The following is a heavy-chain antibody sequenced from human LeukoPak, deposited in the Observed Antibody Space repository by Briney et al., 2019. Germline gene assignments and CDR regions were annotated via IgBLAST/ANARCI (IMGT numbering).Heavy chain of an antibody. CDR3: ARAAGGGSYLSYAFDI. D-gene: IGHD1-26*01. CDR2: ISYDGSNK. CDR1: GFSFISYA. J-gene: IGHJ3*02. V-gene: IGHV3-30-3*01. Sequence: PGGSLRLSCAASGFSFISYAMHWVRQAQGKGLEWVAFISYDGSNKYYADSVKGRLTISRDSSKNTLYLQMNSLRAEEMAVYYRARAAGGGSYLSYAFDIWGQGTMVTVSS.